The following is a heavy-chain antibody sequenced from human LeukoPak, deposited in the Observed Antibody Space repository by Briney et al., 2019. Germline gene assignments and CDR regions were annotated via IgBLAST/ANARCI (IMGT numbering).Heavy chain of an antibody. Sequence: ASVKVSCKASGYSFPNYYMHWVRQAPGQGLEWMGWINPNSGGTNYAQKFQGRVTMTRDTSISTGYMELSRLGSDDTAVYYCARGFYHVYWGQGTLVTVSS. D-gene: IGHD2-2*01. V-gene: IGHV1-2*02. CDR1: GYSFPNYY. CDR3: ARGFYHVY. CDR2: INPNSGGT. J-gene: IGHJ4*02.